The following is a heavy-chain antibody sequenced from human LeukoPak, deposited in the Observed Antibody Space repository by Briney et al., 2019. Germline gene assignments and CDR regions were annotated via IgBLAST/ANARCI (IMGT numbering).Heavy chain of an antibody. J-gene: IGHJ4*02. V-gene: IGHV4-34*01. Sequence: PSETLSLTCAVYGGSFSGYYWSGIRQPPGKGLEWIGEINHSGSTNYNPSLTSRATISVDTSKNQFSLKLSSVTAADTAVYYCARGRTVAGRMYYFDYWGQGTPVTVSS. CDR1: GGSFSGYY. CDR2: INHSGST. D-gene: IGHD6-19*01. CDR3: ARGRTVAGRMYYFDY.